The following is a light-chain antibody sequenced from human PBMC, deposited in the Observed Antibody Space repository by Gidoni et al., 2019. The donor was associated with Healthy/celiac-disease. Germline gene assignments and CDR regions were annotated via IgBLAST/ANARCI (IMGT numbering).Light chain of an antibody. CDR3: QQRSNWPPSIT. Sequence: EIVLTQSPATLSLSPGERATLSCRAMQSVSSYLAWYQQKPGQAPRLLIYDASNRATGIPARFSGSGSGTDFTLTISSLEPEEFAVYYCQQRSNWPPSITFGQGTRLEIK. CDR1: QSVSSY. V-gene: IGKV3-11*01. J-gene: IGKJ5*01. CDR2: DAS.